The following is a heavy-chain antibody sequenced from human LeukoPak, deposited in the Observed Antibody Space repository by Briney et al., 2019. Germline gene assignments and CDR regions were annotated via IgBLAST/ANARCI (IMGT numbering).Heavy chain of an antibody. CDR3: ARVDNYYGSVKFDY. D-gene: IGHD3-10*01. Sequence: SETLSLTCTVSGGSISSSSYYWGWIRQPPGKGLEWIGSIYYSGSTYYNPSLKSRVTISVDKSKNQFSLKLSSVTAADTAVYYCARVDNYYGSVKFDYWGQGTLVTVSS. CDR2: IYYSGST. V-gene: IGHV4-39*07. J-gene: IGHJ4*02. CDR1: GGSISSSSYY.